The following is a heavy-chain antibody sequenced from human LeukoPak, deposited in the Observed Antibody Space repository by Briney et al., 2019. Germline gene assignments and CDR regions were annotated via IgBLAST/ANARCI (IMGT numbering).Heavy chain of an antibody. D-gene: IGHD6-6*01. Sequence: MPSETLSLTCAVYGGSFSGYYWSWIRQPPGKGLEWIGEINHSGSTNYNPSLKSRVTISVDTSKNQFSLKLSSVTAAGTAVYYCARGIAARHYYYYYMDVWGKGTTVTVSS. CDR2: INHSGST. CDR1: GGSFSGYY. CDR3: ARGIAARHYYYYYMDV. V-gene: IGHV4-34*01. J-gene: IGHJ6*03.